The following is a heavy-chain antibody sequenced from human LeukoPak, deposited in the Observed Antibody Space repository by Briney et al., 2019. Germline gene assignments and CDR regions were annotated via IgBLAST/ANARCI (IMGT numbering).Heavy chain of an antibody. J-gene: IGHJ4*02. Sequence: SSVKVSCKASGGTFSSYAISWVRQAPGQGLEWMGRIIPILGIANYAQKFQGRVTITADKSTSTAYMGLSSLRSEDTAVYYCARGRTYYYDTALIYWGQGTLVTVSS. CDR2: IIPILGIA. V-gene: IGHV1-69*04. D-gene: IGHD3-22*01. CDR1: GGTFSSYA. CDR3: ARGRTYYYDTALIY.